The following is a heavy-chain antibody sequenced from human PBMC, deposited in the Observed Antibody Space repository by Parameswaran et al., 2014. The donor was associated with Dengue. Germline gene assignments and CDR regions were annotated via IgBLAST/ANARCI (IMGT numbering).Heavy chain of an antibody. D-gene: IGHD3-10*01. Sequence: VRQMPGKGLEWIGYIYYSGSTYYNPSLKSRVTISVDTSKNQFSLKLSSVTAADTAVYYCARVSMVRGYFFDYWGQGTLVTVSS. CDR2: IYYSGST. V-gene: IGHV4-31*02. J-gene: IGHJ4*02. CDR3: ARVSMVRGYFFDY.